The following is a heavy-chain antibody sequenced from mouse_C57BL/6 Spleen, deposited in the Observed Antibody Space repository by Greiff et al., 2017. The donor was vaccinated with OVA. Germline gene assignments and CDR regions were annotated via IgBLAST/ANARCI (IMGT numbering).Heavy chain of an antibody. CDR2: ITYDGSN. V-gene: IGHV3-6*01. CDR3: ARHGSWGFAY. J-gene: IGHJ3*01. Sequence: VQLQESGPGLVKPSQSLSLTCSATGYSFTSGYYWNWIRQFPGNKLEWMGYITYDGSNNYNPSLKNHISITRDTSTNQCFLKLNSVTTEDTATYYCARHGSWGFAYWGQGTLVTVSA. D-gene: IGHD1-1*01. CDR1: GYSFTSGYY.